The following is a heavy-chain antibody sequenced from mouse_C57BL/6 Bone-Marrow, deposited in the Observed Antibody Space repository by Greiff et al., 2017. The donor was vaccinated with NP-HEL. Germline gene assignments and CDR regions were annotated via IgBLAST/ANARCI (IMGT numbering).Heavy chain of an antibody. V-gene: IGHV1-69*01. J-gene: IGHJ4*01. CDR2: IDPSDSYT. D-gene: IGHD1-1*01. CDR1: GYTFTSYW. Sequence: VQLQQPGAELVMPGASVKLSCKASGYTFTSYWMHWVKQRPGQGLEWIGEIDPSDSYTNYNQKFQGKSTLTVTKSSSTAYMQLSRLTSEDSAVYYCARCPSYYYGMEYYAMDYWGQGTSVTVSA. CDR3: ARCPSYYYGMEYYAMDY.